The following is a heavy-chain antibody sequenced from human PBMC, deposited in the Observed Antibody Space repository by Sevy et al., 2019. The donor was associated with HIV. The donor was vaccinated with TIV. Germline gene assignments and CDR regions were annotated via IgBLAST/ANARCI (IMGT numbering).Heavy chain of an antibody. Sequence: GGSLRLSCAVPGFTFNNAWMNWVRQAPGTGLQGVGLIKSKIDGETTDYAAPVKGRFTISRDDSNNTLFLQMNSRKIEDTAVYYCATAPGYYDSAPFDYWGPGTLVTVSS. J-gene: IGHJ4*02. CDR3: ATAPGYYDSAPFDY. CDR2: IKSKIDGETT. D-gene: IGHD3-22*01. V-gene: IGHV3-15*01. CDR1: GFTFNNAW.